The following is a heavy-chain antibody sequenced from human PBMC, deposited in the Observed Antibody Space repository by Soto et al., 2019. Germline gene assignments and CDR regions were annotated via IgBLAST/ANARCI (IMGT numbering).Heavy chain of an antibody. CDR1: GFTFSSYG. Sequence: GGSLRLSCAASGFTFSSYGMHWVRQAPGKGLEWVAVISYDGSNKYYADSVKGRFTISRDNSKNTLYLQMNSLRAEDTAVYYCANWPHDTAMVRGGYYYYGMDVWGQGTTVTVSS. V-gene: IGHV3-30*18. CDR3: ANWPHDTAMVRGGYYYYGMDV. CDR2: ISYDGSNK. D-gene: IGHD5-18*01. J-gene: IGHJ6*02.